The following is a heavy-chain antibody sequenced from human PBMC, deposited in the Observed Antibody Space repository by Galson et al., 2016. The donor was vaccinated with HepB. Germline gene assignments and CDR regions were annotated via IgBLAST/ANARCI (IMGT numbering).Heavy chain of an antibody. D-gene: IGHD1-26*01. CDR3: ARAGLGASVY. J-gene: IGHJ4*02. V-gene: IGHV3-74*01. CDR1: GFTFSLYG. CDR2: ISGDGNTA. Sequence: SLRLSCAVSGFTFSLYGMHWVRQAPGKGLMWVSQISGDGNTAAYADSVEGRFTISRDNAKNILYLQMVSLRADGTAVYYCARAGLGASVYCGQGILVTVSS.